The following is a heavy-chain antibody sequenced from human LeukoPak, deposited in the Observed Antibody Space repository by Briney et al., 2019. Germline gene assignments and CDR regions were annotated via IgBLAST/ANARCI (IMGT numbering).Heavy chain of an antibody. CDR3: AKGRTQFGASDY. Sequence: GGSLRLSCAASGFTFSSYGMHWVRQAPGKGLEWVAFIRYDGGNKYYADSVKGRFTISRDNSKNTLYLQMNSLRAEDTAVYYCAKGRTQFGASDYWGQGTLVTVSS. CDR2: IRYDGGNK. CDR1: GFTFSSYG. J-gene: IGHJ4*02. V-gene: IGHV3-30*02. D-gene: IGHD3-10*01.